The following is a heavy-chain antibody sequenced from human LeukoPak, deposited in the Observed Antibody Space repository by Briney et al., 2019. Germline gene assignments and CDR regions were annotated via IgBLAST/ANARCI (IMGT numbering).Heavy chain of an antibody. J-gene: IGHJ4*02. D-gene: IGHD5-12*01. CDR1: GYTLTELS. CDR3: ARERGGGYDYLFDY. V-gene: IGHV1-24*01. Sequence: ASVKVSCKVSGYTLTELSMHWVRQAPGKGLEWMGGFDPEDGETIYAQKFQGRVTMTRDTSTSTVYMELSSLRSEDTAVYYCARERGGGYDYLFDYWGQGTLVTVSS. CDR2: FDPEDGET.